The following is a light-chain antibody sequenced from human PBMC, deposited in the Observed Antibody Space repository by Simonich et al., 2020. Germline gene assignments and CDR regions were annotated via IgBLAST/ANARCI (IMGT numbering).Light chain of an antibody. J-gene: IGLJ2*01. CDR3: QSYDSSNQV. V-gene: IGLV6-57*01. Sequence: NFMLTQPHSVSESPGKTVTISCTRSSGRIASNYVPWYQQRPGSSPTTLLYEDNQRPSGVPDRFSGSIDSSSNSASLTISGLKTEDEADYYCQSYDSSNQVFGGGTKLTVL. CDR1: SGRIASNY. CDR2: EDN.